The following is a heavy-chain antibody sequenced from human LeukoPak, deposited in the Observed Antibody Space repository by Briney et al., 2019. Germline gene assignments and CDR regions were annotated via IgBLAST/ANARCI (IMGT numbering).Heavy chain of an antibody. CDR3: AKVSRYCSGGSCYYHPFDY. CDR1: GFNFANHA. J-gene: IGHJ4*02. CDR2: ISGSGGST. Sequence: GGSLRLSCAASGFNFANHAMSWVRQAPGKGLEWVSVISGSGGSTYYADSVKGRFTISRDNSKNTLYLQMNSLRAEDTAVYYCAKVSRYCSGGSCYYHPFDYWGQGTLVTVSS. V-gene: IGHV3-23*01. D-gene: IGHD2-15*01.